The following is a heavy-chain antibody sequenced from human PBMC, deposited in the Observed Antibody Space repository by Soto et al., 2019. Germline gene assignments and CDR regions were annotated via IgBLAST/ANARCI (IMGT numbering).Heavy chain of an antibody. CDR2: ISGSGGST. J-gene: IGHJ4*02. D-gene: IGHD3-3*01. V-gene: IGHV3-23*01. CDR1: GFTFSRYA. CDR3: AKVLDYYDFWGGYY. Sequence: GGSLRLSCAASGFTFSRYAMSWVRQAPGKGLEWVSAISGSGGSTYYADSVKGRFTISRDNSKNTLYLQMNSLRAEDTAVYYCAKVLDYYDFWGGYYWGQGTLVTVPQ.